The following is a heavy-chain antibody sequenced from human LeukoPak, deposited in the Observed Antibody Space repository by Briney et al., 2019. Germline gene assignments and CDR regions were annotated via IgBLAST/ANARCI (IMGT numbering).Heavy chain of an antibody. J-gene: IGHJ4*02. CDR1: GDSVSSNSVA. Sequence: SQTLSLTCAISGDSVSSNSVAWNWMRQSPARGLEGLGRTYYRYKCYNDYAESVKSRITINPDTSKNQFSLQLNSVTPEDTAVYYCARALRLGWTGVDYWGQGTLVTVSS. V-gene: IGHV6-1*01. CDR2: TYYRYKCYN. D-gene: IGHD6-19*01. CDR3: ARALRLGWTGVDY.